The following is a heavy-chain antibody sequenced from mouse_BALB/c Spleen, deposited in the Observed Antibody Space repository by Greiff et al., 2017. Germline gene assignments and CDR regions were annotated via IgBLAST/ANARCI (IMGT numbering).Heavy chain of an antibody. CDR3: ATTMITTGAMDY. Sequence: QVQLKQSGAELMKPGASVKISCKATGYTFSSYWIEWVKQRPGHGLEWIGEILPGSGSTNYNEKFKGKATFTADTSSNTAYMQLSSLTSEDSAVYYCATTMITTGAMDYWGQGTSVTVSS. D-gene: IGHD2-4*01. V-gene: IGHV1-9*01. CDR1: GYTFSSYW. J-gene: IGHJ4*01. CDR2: ILPGSGST.